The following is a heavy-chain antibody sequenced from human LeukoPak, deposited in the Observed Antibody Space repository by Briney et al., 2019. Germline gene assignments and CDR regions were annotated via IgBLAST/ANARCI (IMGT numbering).Heavy chain of an antibody. D-gene: IGHD3-3*01. CDR1: GYIFTSYW. Sequence: GESLKISCRASGYIFTSYWLGWVRQTPDKGLEWVGIIHPGDSGPRYSPSFQGQVTISADKSISTAYLQWSSLKASDTAMYYCARHVFSRAYYYDFWSGYYWNPHVYGMDVWGQGTTVTVSS. CDR3: ARHVFSRAYYYDFWSGYYWNPHVYGMDV. CDR2: IHPGDSGP. J-gene: IGHJ6*02. V-gene: IGHV5-51*01.